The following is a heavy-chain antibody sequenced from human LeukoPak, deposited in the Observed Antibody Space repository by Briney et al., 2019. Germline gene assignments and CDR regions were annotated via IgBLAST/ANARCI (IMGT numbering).Heavy chain of an antibody. CDR2: IYYSGST. CDR1: GGSISSYY. V-gene: IGHV4-59*08. Sequence: PSETLSLTCTVSGGSISSYYWSWIRQPPGKGLEWIGYIYYSGSTNYNPSLKSRVTISVDTSKNQFSLKLSSVTAADTAVYYCARLYSSGALDIWGQGTMVTVSS. CDR3: ARLYSSGALDI. D-gene: IGHD6-19*01. J-gene: IGHJ3*02.